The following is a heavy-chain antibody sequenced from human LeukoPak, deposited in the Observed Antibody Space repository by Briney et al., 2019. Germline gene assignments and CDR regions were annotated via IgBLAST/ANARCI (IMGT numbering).Heavy chain of an antibody. Sequence: GESLRLSCVASGFTFSSYTMNWVRQAPGKGLEWVSSISSSSSYIYYADSMKGRFTISRHNAKNSLFLQMSSLRAEDTAVYYCAELGITMIGGVWGKGTTVTISS. J-gene: IGHJ6*04. CDR1: GFTFSSYT. CDR3: AELGITMIGGV. CDR2: ISSSSSYI. D-gene: IGHD3-10*02. V-gene: IGHV3-21*01.